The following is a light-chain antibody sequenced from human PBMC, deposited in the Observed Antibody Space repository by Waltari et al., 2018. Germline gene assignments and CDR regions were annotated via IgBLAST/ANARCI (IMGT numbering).Light chain of an antibody. CDR1: QTVVVSSNNRNY. V-gene: IGKV4-1*01. CDR3: QQYYSPPPLFT. CDR2: CAS. J-gene: IGKJ3*01. Sequence: DIVMTLSPDSLAVSLGERATINCNSSQTVVVSSNNRNYLAWYQQKPGQPPKLLIFCASSRESGVPDRFSGSGSGTDFALTITSLQAEDVAVYYCQQYYSPPPLFTFGPGTKVDIK.